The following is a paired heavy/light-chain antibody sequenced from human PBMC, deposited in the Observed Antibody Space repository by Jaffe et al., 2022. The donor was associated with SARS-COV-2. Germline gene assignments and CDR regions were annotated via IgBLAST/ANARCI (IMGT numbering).Light chain of an antibody. Sequence: EIVLTQSPATLSLSPGERAALSCRASQTIDNYLAWYQQKPGQAPRLLIYDASIRATGIPARFSGSGSGTDFTLTISSLEPEDFAVYYCQQRRNWPLTFGGGTRVEIK. V-gene: IGKV3-11*01. CDR1: QTIDNY. CDR3: QQRRNWPLT. J-gene: IGKJ4*01. CDR2: DAS.
Heavy chain of an antibody. CDR1: GFTFSSYA. CDR2: ISGSGGSS. J-gene: IGHJ4*02. D-gene: IGHD2-15*01. V-gene: IGHV3-23*01. CDR3: ARQAWHTVVVVAATQFDY. Sequence: EVLLLESGGGLVQPGGSLRLSCAVSGFTFSSYAMAWVRQAPGKGLEWVSSISGSGGSSYYAESVKGRFTTSRDNSKNTLYLQMNSLRVEDTAVYYCARQAWHTVVVVAATQFDYWGQGTLVTVSS.